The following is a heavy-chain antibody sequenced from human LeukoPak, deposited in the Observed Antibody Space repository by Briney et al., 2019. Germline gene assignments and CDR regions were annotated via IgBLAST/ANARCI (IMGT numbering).Heavy chain of an antibody. CDR3: ARDHYGSGLFNY. CDR2: ISTGGGTI. Sequence: PGGSLRLSCAASGFTFSDYFMSWIRQAPGKGLEWVSYISTGGGTIYYADSVRGRFTISRDNAKNSLYLQMNSLRAEDRAVYYCARDHYGSGLFNYWAQGTLVTVSS. V-gene: IGHV3-11*01. D-gene: IGHD3-10*01. J-gene: IGHJ4*02. CDR1: GFTFSDYF.